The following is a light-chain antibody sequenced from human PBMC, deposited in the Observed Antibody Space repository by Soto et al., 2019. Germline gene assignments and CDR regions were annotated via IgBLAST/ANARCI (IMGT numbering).Light chain of an antibody. CDR3: QQYGSSPLT. J-gene: IGKJ4*01. CDR1: QSVNTN. V-gene: IGKV3-20*01. Sequence: EIVLTQSPATLSLSPGERATLSCRASQSVNTNLAWYQQKPGQAPRLLISGASSRATGIPDRFSGSGSGTDFTLTISRLEPEDFAVYYCQQYGSSPLTFGGGTKVDIK. CDR2: GAS.